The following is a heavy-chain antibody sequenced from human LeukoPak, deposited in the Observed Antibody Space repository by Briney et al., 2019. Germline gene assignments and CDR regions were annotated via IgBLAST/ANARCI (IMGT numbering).Heavy chain of an antibody. CDR2: ISGSGGST. CDR1: GFTFSSYA. Sequence: GGSLRLSCAASGFTFSSYAMSWVRQAPGKGLEWVSAISGSGGSTYYADSVKGPFTISRDNSKNTLYLQMNSLRAEDTAVYYCATDTAMVTTFDYWGQGTLVTVSS. CDR3: ATDTAMVTTFDY. D-gene: IGHD5-18*01. J-gene: IGHJ4*02. V-gene: IGHV3-23*01.